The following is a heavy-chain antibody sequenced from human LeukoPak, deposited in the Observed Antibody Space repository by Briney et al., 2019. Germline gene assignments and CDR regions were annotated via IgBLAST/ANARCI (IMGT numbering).Heavy chain of an antibody. CDR2: IYTSGST. CDR1: GGSISSYY. V-gene: IGHV4-4*07. D-gene: IGHD2-2*02. Sequence: SETLSLTCTVSGGSISSYYWSWIRQPAGKGLEWIGRIYTSGSTNYNPSLKSRVTMSVDTSKNQFSLKLSSVTAADTAIYYCATIPRYAHWYFDLWGRGTRVTVSS. CDR3: ATIPRYAHWYFDL. J-gene: IGHJ2*01.